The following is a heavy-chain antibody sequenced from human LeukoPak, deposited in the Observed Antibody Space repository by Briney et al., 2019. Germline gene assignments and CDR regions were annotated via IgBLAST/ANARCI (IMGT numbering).Heavy chain of an antibody. D-gene: IGHD4-17*01. CDR2: ISYDGSNK. J-gene: IGHJ4*02. Sequence: GGSLRLSCAASVFTFSSYAMHWVRQAPGKGLEWVAVISYDGSNKYYPDSVKGRFTISRDNSKNTLYLQMNSLRAEDTAVYYCARTVAYGDYPYYFDYWGQGTLVTVSS. CDR3: ARTVAYGDYPYYFDY. CDR1: VFTFSSYA. V-gene: IGHV3-30*04.